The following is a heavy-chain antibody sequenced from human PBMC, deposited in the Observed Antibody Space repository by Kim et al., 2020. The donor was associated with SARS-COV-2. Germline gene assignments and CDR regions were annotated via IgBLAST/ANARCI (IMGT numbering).Heavy chain of an antibody. V-gene: IGHV3-23*01. CDR1: GFTFSIYG. D-gene: IGHD3-10*01. J-gene: IGHJ4*02. Sequence: GGSLRLSCAASGFTFSIYGMSWVRQAPGKGLEWVSFISNNGGNTYYGDSVKGRFTISRDNSKNTLDLQMNSLRAEDTAVYYCAKRIGGGLGVFYFDYWGQGILVTVSS. CDR2: ISNNGGNT. CDR3: AKRIGGGLGVFYFDY.